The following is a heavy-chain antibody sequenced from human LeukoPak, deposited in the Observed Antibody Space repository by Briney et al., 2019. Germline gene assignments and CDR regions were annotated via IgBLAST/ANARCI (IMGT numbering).Heavy chain of an antibody. Sequence: ASVKVSCKASGYTFTSYGISWVRQAPGQGLEWMGWISAYNGNTNYAQKLQGRVTMTTDTSTSTAYMELRSLRSDDTAVYYCARGERHSGILWFGELRAWHYYGMDVWGQGTTVTVSS. CDR1: GYTFTSYG. CDR3: ARGERHSGILWFGELRAWHYYGMDV. D-gene: IGHD3-10*01. J-gene: IGHJ6*02. CDR2: ISAYNGNT. V-gene: IGHV1-18*01.